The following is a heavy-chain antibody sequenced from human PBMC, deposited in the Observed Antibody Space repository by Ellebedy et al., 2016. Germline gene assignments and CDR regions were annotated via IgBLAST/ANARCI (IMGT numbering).Heavy chain of an antibody. CDR1: GGSVSSDY. Sequence: SETLSLTCNVSGGSVSSDYWNWIRRPPGKGLEWIGYVFHTGTTNYNPSLKSRVTMSVDTSKSQFSLGLTSVTAADTAVYYRAKWNGGWYAFEVWGQGTMVTVSS. D-gene: IGHD6-19*01. CDR3: AKWNGGWYAFEV. CDR2: VFHTGTT. J-gene: IGHJ3*01. V-gene: IGHV4-59*02.